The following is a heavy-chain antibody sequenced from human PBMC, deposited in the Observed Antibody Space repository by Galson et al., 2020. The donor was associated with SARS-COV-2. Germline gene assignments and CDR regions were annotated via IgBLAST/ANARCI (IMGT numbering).Heavy chain of an antibody. CDR2: IWYDGSNK. V-gene: IGHV3-33*01. CDR1: GFTFSSYG. Sequence: PGGSLRLSCAASGFTFSSYGMHWVRQAPGKGLEWVAVIWYDGSNKYYADSVKGRSTISRDNSKNTLYLQMNSLRAEDTAVYYCARRLGGYYGMDVWGQGTTVTVSS. J-gene: IGHJ6*02. CDR3: ARRLGGYYGMDV. D-gene: IGHD3-16*01.